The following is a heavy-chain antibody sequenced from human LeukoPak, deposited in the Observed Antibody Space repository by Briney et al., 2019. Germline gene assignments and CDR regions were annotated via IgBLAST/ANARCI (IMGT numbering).Heavy chain of an antibody. J-gene: IGHJ4*02. V-gene: IGHV4-39*01. CDR1: GDSVSSTNYY. Sequence: SETLSLTCTVSGDSVSSTNYYWGWIRQPPGRGLEWIASIRYSESAYYSPSLKSRATISVDTSKNQFSLRLRSLTATDTAVYYCATQDSSHYWGQGTLVNVSS. D-gene: IGHD3-22*01. CDR2: IRYSESA. CDR3: ATQDSSHY.